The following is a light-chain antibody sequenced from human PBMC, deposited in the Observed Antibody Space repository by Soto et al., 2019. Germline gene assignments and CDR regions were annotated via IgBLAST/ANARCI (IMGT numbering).Light chain of an antibody. Sequence: DIQMTQSPSSVSAAVGDRVTITCRASQGISTWLAWYQQIPGKAPKLLIYAASILQSGVPSRFIGSRSGTDFTLTICSLQPEDFATCCCQQANSFPQTFGGGTKLEIK. CDR3: QQANSFPQT. CDR1: QGISTW. J-gene: IGKJ4*01. V-gene: IGKV1-12*01. CDR2: AAS.